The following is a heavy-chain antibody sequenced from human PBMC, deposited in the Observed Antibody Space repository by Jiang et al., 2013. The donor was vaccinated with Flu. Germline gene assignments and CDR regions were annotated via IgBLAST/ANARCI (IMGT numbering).Heavy chain of an antibody. D-gene: IGHD5-24*01. J-gene: IGHJ4*02. V-gene: IGHV4-59*01. Sequence: GSGLVKPSETLSLTCTVSGGSISSYYWSWIRQPPGKGLEWIGYIYYSGSTTYNPSLKSRVTISVDTSKNQFSLNLTSVTAADTAVYYCARDSGWLQFFGYWGQGSLVTVSS. CDR2: IYYSGST. CDR1: GGSISSYY. CDR3: ARDSGWLQFFGY.